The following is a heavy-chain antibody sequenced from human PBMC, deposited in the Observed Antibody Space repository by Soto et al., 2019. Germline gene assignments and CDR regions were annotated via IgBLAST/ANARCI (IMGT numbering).Heavy chain of an antibody. CDR3: ASEGIVVVVAATGGDY. V-gene: IGHV3-30*03. CDR1: GFTFSSYG. Sequence: QVQLVESGGGVVQPGRSLRLSCAASGFTFSSYGMHWVRQAPGKGLEWVAVISYDGSIKYYADSVKGRFTISRDNSKNTLYLQMNSLRAEDTAVYYCASEGIVVVVAATGGDYWGQGTLVTVSS. D-gene: IGHD2-15*01. J-gene: IGHJ4*02. CDR2: ISYDGSIK.